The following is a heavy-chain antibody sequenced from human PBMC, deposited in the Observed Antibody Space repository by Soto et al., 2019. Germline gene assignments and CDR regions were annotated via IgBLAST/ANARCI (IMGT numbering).Heavy chain of an antibody. Sequence: GGSLRLSCAASGFTFSSYGMHWVRQVQGKGLEWVAVISYDGSNKYYADSVKGRFTISRDNSKNTLYLQMNSLRAEDTAVYYCAKDHSSSWYYYYGMDVWGQGTTVTVSS. J-gene: IGHJ6*02. CDR1: GFTFSSYG. CDR3: AKDHSSSWYYYYGMDV. D-gene: IGHD6-13*01. CDR2: ISYDGSNK. V-gene: IGHV3-30*18.